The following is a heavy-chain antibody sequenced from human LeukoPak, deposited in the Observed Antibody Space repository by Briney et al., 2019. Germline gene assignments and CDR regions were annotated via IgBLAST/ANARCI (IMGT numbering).Heavy chain of an antibody. V-gene: IGHV1-18*01. D-gene: IGHD6-13*01. CDR2: ISAYNGNT. CDR1: GYSFFSYG. CDR3: ARYSSAGTRTFDY. Sequence: GASVKVSCKASGYSFFSYGISWVRQAPGQGLEWMGWISAYNGNTNYAQNFQGRVTMTTDTSTSTAYMEVRNLRSEDTAVYYCARYSSAGTRTFDYWGQGTLVTVSS. J-gene: IGHJ4*02.